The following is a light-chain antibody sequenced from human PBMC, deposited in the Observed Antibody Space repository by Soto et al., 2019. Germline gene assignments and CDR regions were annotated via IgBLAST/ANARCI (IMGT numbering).Light chain of an antibody. J-gene: IGKJ4*01. V-gene: IGKV3-20*01. CDR1: QSVSSSY. Sequence: SVLTQSPGTLSLSAGERATLSCRASQSVSSSYLAWYQQKPGQAPRLLIYGASSRATGIPDRFSGRGSGTDFTLTISRLEPEDFAVYFCQQYDSSPLTFGGGTKVDIK. CDR2: GAS. CDR3: QQYDSSPLT.